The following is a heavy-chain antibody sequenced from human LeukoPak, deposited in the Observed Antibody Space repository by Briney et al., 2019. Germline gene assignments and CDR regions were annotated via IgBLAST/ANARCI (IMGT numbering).Heavy chain of an antibody. V-gene: IGHV3-23*01. CDR3: AKVFRNYGDYFDY. J-gene: IGHJ4*02. D-gene: IGHD4-17*01. Sequence: PGGSLRLSCAVSGFTFSSYAMSWVRQAPGKGLEWVSAISGSGGSTYYADSVKGRFTISRDNSKNTLYLQMNSLRAEDTAVYYCAKVFRNYGDYFDYWGQGTLVTVSS. CDR1: GFTFSSYA. CDR2: ISGSGGST.